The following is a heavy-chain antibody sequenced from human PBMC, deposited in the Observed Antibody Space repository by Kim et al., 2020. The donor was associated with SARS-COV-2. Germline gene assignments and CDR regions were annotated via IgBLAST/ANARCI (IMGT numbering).Heavy chain of an antibody. CDR1: GFTFSTYT. Sequence: GGSLRLSCSVSGFTFSTYTMHWVRQAPGKGLEYVSGISSNGRSTFYADSMKGRFTISRDNSKNTLSLQMSSLRDEDTGVYYCVKGFGSITCIWGQGTLVTVSS. CDR3: VKGFGSITCI. V-gene: IGHV3-64D*09. J-gene: IGHJ4*02. CDR2: ISSNGRST. D-gene: IGHD3-10*01.